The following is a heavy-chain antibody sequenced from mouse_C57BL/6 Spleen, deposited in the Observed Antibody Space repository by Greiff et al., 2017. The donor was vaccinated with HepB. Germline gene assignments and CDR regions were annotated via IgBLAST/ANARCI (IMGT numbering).Heavy chain of an antibody. J-gene: IGHJ4*01. Sequence: SGPELVKPGASVKISCKASGYSFTGYYMNWVKQSPEKSLEWIGEINPSTGGTTYNQKFKAKATLTVDKSSSTAYMQLKSLTSEDSAVYYCARGLYYSNYYYAMDYWGQGTSVTVSS. D-gene: IGHD2-5*01. CDR1: GYSFTGYY. V-gene: IGHV1-42*01. CDR3: ARGLYYSNYYYAMDY. CDR2: INPSTGGT.